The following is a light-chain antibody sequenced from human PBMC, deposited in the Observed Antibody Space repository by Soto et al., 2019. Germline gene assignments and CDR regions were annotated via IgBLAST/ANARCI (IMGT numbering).Light chain of an antibody. Sequence: QSALTQPASVSDSPGQSITISCIGTSIYIGSSDHVSWHQQHPGRAPKLIIYDVYNRPSGVSHRFSGSKTGNTASLIISGLQAEDEADYYCSSYTSTTSYVFGSGTKVTVL. J-gene: IGLJ1*01. CDR1: SIYIGSSDH. CDR2: DVY. CDR3: SSYTSTTSYV. V-gene: IGLV2-14*03.